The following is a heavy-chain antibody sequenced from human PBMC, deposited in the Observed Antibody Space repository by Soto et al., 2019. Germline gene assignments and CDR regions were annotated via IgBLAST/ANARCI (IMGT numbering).Heavy chain of an antibody. Sequence: ETLSLTCTVSGVSISSSYWSWIRQSPGTGLEWIGYIYYTGTTNYNPSLKRRVTISLDTAKNQFSLNVNSLTTADTAVYFCARGGNRYSNTASGVGGFDFWGQGTLVTVSS. CDR1: GVSISSSY. V-gene: IGHV4-59*01. J-gene: IGHJ4*02. D-gene: IGHD5-12*01. CDR2: IYYTGTT. CDR3: ARGGNRYSNTASGVGGFDF.